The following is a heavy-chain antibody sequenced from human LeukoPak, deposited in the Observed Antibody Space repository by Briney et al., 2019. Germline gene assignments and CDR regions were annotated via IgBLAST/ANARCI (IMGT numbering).Heavy chain of an antibody. J-gene: IGHJ6*02. CDR2: INPSGGST. CDR3: ATYSNWVAGDV. CDR1: GYTFTSYY. Sequence: AASVKVSCKASGYTFTSYYMHWVRQAPGQGLEWMGIINPSGGSTSYAQKFQGRVTMTRDMSTSTVYMELSSLRSEDTAVYYCATYSNWVAGDVWGQGTTVSVSS. V-gene: IGHV1-46*01. D-gene: IGHD7-27*01.